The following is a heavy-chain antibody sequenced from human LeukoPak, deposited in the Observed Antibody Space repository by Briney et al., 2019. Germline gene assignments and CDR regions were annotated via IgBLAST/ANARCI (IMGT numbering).Heavy chain of an antibody. CDR1: GFTFSSYS. J-gene: IGHJ4*02. CDR3: AKVRWGSDNALDS. D-gene: IGHD3-16*01. CDR2: ISSSSSYI. V-gene: IGHV3-21*01. Sequence: GGSLRLSCAASGFTFSSYSMNWVRQAPGKGLEWVSSISSSSSYIYYADSVKGRFTISRDNSKNALYLQMNSLRAEDTAVYYCAKVRWGSDNALDSWGQGTLVTGSS.